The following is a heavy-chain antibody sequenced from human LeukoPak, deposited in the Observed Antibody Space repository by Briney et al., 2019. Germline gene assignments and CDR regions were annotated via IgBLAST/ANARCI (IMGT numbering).Heavy chain of an antibody. Sequence: PGGSLRLSCAASGFTFDDYGMSWVRQVPGKGLEWVSAVNWNGDGTGYADSVKGRFTVSRGNAKNYVYLQMNSLRAEDTALYYCARGSPTVTSIYKYYYMDVWGKGTMVTVSS. D-gene: IGHD4-11*01. J-gene: IGHJ6*03. CDR3: ARGSPTVTSIYKYYYMDV. V-gene: IGHV3-20*04. CDR2: VNWNGDGT. CDR1: GFTFDDYG.